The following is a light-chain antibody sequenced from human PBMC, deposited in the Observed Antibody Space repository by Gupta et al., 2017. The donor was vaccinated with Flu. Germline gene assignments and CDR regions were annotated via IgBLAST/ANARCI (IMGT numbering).Light chain of an antibody. Sequence: SITISCTGTNSDIGAYNYVSWYQQHPGKAPKLMIFEVNNRPSEISNRFSGSKSGYTASLXIXGLQTEXEALYYCSSYTGSYTLFGGGTKLTVL. CDR3: SSYTGSYTL. J-gene: IGLJ2*01. V-gene: IGLV2-14*01. CDR1: NSDIGAYNY. CDR2: EVN.